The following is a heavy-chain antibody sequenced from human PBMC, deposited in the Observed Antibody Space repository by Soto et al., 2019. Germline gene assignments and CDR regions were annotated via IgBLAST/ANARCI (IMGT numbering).Heavy chain of an antibody. CDR2: INPNSGGT. Sequence: GASVKVSGKASGYTFTGYYIHWVRQAPGQGLEWMGWINPNSGGTNYAQKFQGRVTMTRDTSISTAYMELSRLRSDDTAVYYCAREGDTAMVKSLYYYYYGMDVWGQGTTVTVSS. V-gene: IGHV1-2*02. D-gene: IGHD5-18*01. CDR3: AREGDTAMVKSLYYYYYGMDV. CDR1: GYTFTGYY. J-gene: IGHJ6*02.